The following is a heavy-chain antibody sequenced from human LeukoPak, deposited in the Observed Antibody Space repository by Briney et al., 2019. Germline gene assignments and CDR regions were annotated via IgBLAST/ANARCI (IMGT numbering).Heavy chain of an antibody. J-gene: IGHJ4*02. Sequence: GGSLRLSCAASGFTFSSYGMHWVRQAPGKGLEWVAVISYDGSNKYYADSVKGRFTNSRDNSKDTLYLQMNNLRTEDTAVYYCARDLLDCSSTSCYTGGFDYWGQGTLVTVSS. CDR1: GFTFSSYG. CDR2: ISYDGSNK. D-gene: IGHD2-2*02. V-gene: IGHV3-30*03. CDR3: ARDLLDCSSTSCYTGGFDY.